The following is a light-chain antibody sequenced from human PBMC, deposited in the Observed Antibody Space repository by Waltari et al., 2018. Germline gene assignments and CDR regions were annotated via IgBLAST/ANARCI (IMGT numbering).Light chain of an antibody. Sequence: EIVLTQSPGTLSLSPGERATLSCRASQSVTRSLAWYQQKPGQAPSLLIYGASNRATGIPDRFSGSGSGTDFCLTISRLEPEDFAVYYCQHYLRLPVTFGQGTKVEIK. CDR2: GAS. CDR1: QSVTRS. CDR3: QHYLRLPVT. J-gene: IGKJ1*01. V-gene: IGKV3-20*01.